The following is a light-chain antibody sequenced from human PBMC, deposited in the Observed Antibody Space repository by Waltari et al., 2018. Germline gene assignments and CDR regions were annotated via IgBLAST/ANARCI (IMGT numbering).Light chain of an antibody. CDR2: DAA. CDR1: QSVSSY. V-gene: IGKV3-11*01. CDR3: QQRSNWPPS. J-gene: IGKJ3*01. Sequence: EIVLTQSPATLSLSPGERAPLSCRASQSVSSYLAWYQQKPGQATSLLIYDAANRATGIPARFSGSGSGTDFTLTISSLEPEDFAVYYCQQRSNWPPSFGPGTKVDI.